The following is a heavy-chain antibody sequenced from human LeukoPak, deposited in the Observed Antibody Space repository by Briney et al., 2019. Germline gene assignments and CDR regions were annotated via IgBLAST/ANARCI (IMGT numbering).Heavy chain of an antibody. D-gene: IGHD2-21*02. CDR3: ARGSIETYCGGDCPFDY. Sequence: QPGGSLRLSCAASGFTFSSYWMHWVRQAPGKGLVWVSRTNGDGSSATYADPVKGRFSISRDNAKNTLCLQMNSLRAEDTAVYYCARGSIETYCGGDCPFDYWGQGTLVTVSS. CDR2: TNGDGSSA. J-gene: IGHJ4*02. V-gene: IGHV3-74*01. CDR1: GFTFSSYW.